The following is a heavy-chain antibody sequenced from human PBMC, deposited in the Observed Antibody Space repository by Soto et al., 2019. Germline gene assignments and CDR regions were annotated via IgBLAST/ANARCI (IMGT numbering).Heavy chain of an antibody. CDR3: ARGPTHGAFDL. Sequence: QVQLVEFGGGVVQPGRSLRLSCVASGSPFDVHWVRQAPGKGPEWVAHIVPDGRNQYWADSVKGRFTGSRDNAKNTVYLQMNSLRTEDTAVYYCARGPTHGAFDLWGQGTIDTVSS. CDR1: GSPFD. CDR2: IVPDGRNQ. V-gene: IGHV3-30-3*01. J-gene: IGHJ3*01.